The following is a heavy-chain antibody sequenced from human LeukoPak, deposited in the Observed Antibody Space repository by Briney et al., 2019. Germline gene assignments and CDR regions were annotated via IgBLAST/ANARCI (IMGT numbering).Heavy chain of an antibody. J-gene: IGHJ5*02. V-gene: IGHV4-34*01. CDR3: ARGPVPAAIYNWFDP. CDR1: GGSLSGYY. D-gene: IGHD2-2*01. Sequence: SETLSLTCAVYGGSLSGYYWSWIRQPPGKGLEWIGEINHSGSTNYNPSLKSRVTIPVDTSKNQFSLKLSSVTAADTAVYYCARGPVPAAIYNWFDPWGQGTLVTVSS. CDR2: INHSGST.